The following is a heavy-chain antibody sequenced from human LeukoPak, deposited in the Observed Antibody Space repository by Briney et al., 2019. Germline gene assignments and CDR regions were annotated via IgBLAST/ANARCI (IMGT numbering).Heavy chain of an antibody. Sequence: GGSLRLSCAASGFPFSTYWMSWVRQAPGKGLEWVANINQDGTEKYYVDSVKGRFTISRDNAKNSLYLQMNSLRAEDTAVYYCARASSALIDAALPNWFDPWGQGTLVTVSS. D-gene: IGHD3-3*01. CDR1: GFPFSTYW. J-gene: IGHJ5*02. CDR2: INQDGTEK. CDR3: ARASSALIDAALPNWFDP. V-gene: IGHV3-7*01.